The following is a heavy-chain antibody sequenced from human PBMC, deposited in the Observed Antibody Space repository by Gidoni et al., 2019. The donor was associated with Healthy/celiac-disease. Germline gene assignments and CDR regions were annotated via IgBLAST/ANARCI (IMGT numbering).Heavy chain of an antibody. D-gene: IGHD2-15*01. Sequence: EVQLVQSGAEVKRPGESLKISCQGSGDSCTSYWIGWVRQMPGKGLEWMGIIYPGDSDTRYSPSFQGQVTISADKSILTAYLQCSSLKASDTAMYYCSRQGEYCSGGSCYSANYYYGMDVWGQGTTVTVSS. J-gene: IGHJ6*02. V-gene: IGHV5-51*01. CDR1: GDSCTSYW. CDR3: SRQGEYCSGGSCYSANYYYGMDV. CDR2: IYPGDSDT.